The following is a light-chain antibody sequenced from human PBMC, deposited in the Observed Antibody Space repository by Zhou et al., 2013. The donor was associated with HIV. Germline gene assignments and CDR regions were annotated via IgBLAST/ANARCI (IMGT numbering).Light chain of an antibody. Sequence: IQLTQSPSSLSASVGDRVTITCRASQGISSYLAWYQQKPGTAPRFLIYGASSLQSGVPSRFSGSGSGTDFTLTISCLQSEDFATYFCQQYYTYPWTFGQGTKVEIK. V-gene: IGKV1-9*01. CDR3: QQYYTYPWT. CDR1: QGISSY. CDR2: GAS. J-gene: IGKJ1*01.